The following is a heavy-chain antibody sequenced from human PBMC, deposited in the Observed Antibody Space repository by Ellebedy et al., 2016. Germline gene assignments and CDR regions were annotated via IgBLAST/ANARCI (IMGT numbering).Heavy chain of an antibody. V-gene: IGHV4-59*08. CDR2: ISYSGTA. D-gene: IGHD6-19*01. CDR1: GGSISSSY. CDR3: ARVEPYSRGRGGFDY. J-gene: IGHJ4*02. Sequence: SETLSLTCSVSGGSISSSYWSWIRQPAGKGLEWIGFISYSGTASYNPSLKSRVTISRDTSKNQFSLRLSSVTAADTAVYYCARVEPYSRGRGGFDYWGQGTLVTVSS.